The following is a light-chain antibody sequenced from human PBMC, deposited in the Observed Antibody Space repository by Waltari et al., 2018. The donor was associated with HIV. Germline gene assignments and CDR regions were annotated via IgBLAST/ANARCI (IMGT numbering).Light chain of an antibody. V-gene: IGKV3-11*01. CDR3: KVRISSWT. Sequence: IVLTQSPASLALSPGEAATLSCRTSQSVSTYLAWYQQRPGQAPRLLIYDASKRAPGIADRVSGSGSGTDFVLAVSSLEAEDDGVYYCKVRISSWTFGRGTTV. CDR2: DAS. J-gene: IGKJ1*01. CDR1: QSVSTY.